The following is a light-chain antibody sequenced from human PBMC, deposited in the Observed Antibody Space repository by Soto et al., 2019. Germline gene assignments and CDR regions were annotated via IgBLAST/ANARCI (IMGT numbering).Light chain of an antibody. CDR2: EVS. J-gene: IGLJ1*01. Sequence: QSALTQPASVSGSPGQSITISCTGTSSDVGGYNYVSWYQQHPGKAPKVMIYEVSNRPSGVSNRFSGSKSGNTASLTISGLQAEDEADYYCSSYTSCTTLVFGTGTKLTVL. CDR3: SSYTSCTTLV. V-gene: IGLV2-14*01. CDR1: SSDVGGYNY.